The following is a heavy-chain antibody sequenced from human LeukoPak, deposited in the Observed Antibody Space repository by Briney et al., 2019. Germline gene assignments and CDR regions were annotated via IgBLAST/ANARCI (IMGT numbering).Heavy chain of an antibody. D-gene: IGHD5-18*01. Sequence: GGSLRLSCAAPGFTFSSYAMHWVRQAPGKGLEWVAVISYDGSNKYYADSVKGRFTISRDNSKNTLYLQMNSLRAEDTAVYYCAREPSGGYSYGAIDYWGQGTLVTVSS. CDR2: ISYDGSNK. CDR3: AREPSGGYSYGAIDY. J-gene: IGHJ4*02. V-gene: IGHV3-30-3*01. CDR1: GFTFSSYA.